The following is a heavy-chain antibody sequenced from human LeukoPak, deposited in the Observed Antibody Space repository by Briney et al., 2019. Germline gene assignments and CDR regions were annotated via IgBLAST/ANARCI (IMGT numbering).Heavy chain of an antibody. D-gene: IGHD4-17*01. J-gene: IGHJ4*02. CDR1: GFMFRSYW. CDR2: ISTSSITI. CDR3: ARWDGDDGY. Sequence: GGSLRLSCAASGFMFRSYWMSWVRQAPGKGLEWVSYISTSSITIYYADSVKGRFTISRDNAKNSLYLQMNSLRAEDTAVYYCARWDGDDGYWGQGTLVTVSS. V-gene: IGHV3-48*01.